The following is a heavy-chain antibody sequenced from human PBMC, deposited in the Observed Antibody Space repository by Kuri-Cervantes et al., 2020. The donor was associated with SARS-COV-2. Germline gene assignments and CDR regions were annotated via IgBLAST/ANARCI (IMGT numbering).Heavy chain of an antibody. CDR2: IKQDGSEK. J-gene: IGHJ6*02. V-gene: IGHV3-7*01. D-gene: IGHD3-3*01. CDR1: GFTFSSYW. CDR3: ARDVAIFGVVILYYYYGMDV. Sequence: GESLKISCAASGFTFSSYWMSWVRQAPGKGLEWVANIKQDGSEKYYVDSVKGRFTISRDNAKNSLYLQMNSLRAEDTAVYYCARDVAIFGVVILYYYYGMDVWGQGTTVTVSS.